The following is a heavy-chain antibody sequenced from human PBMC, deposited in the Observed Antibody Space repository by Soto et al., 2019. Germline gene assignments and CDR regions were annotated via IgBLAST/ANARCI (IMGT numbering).Heavy chain of an antibody. CDR1: GYTFTGYY. CDR3: AIKGVR. V-gene: IGHV1-69*01. Sequence: QVQLVQSGAEVKKPGASVKVSCKAAGYTFTGYYMHWVRQAPGQGLEWMGWINPIFGTANYAQKFQGRVTITADESTSTAYMELSSLRSEDTAVYYCAIKGVRWGQGTLVTVSS. CDR2: INPIFGTA. D-gene: IGHD3-10*01. J-gene: IGHJ4*02.